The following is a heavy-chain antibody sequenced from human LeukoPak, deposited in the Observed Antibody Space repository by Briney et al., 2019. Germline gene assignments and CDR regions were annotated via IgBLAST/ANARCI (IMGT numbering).Heavy chain of an antibody. V-gene: IGHV3-74*01. J-gene: IGHJ4*02. CDR2: IHGDGSVA. CDR3: AREGLGYSYGY. CDR1: GFTVSSNY. Sequence: GGSLRLSCAASGFTVSSNYMSWVRQAPGKGLVWVSRIHGDGSVAYYADSVKGRFTISRDNAKNTLFLQMNSLRAEDTAVYYCAREGLGYSYGYWGQGTLVTVSS. D-gene: IGHD5-18*01.